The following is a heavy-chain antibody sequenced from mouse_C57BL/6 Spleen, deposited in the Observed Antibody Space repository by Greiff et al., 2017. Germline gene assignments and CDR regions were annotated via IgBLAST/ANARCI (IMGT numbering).Heavy chain of an antibody. V-gene: IGHV1-55*01. J-gene: IGHJ4*01. D-gene: IGHD1-1*01. CDR2: IYPGSGST. CDR1: GYTFTSYW. CDR3: ARSTTVVAGDY. Sequence: VQLLQPGAELVKPGASVKMSCKASGYTFTSYWITWVKQRPGQGLEWIGDIYPGSGSTNYNEKFKSKATLTVDTSSSTAYMQLSSLTSEDSAVYYCARSTTVVAGDYWGQGTSVTVSS.